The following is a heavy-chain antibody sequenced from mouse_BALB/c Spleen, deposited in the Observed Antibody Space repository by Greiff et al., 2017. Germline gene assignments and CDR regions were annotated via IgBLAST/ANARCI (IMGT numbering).Heavy chain of an antibody. Sequence: DVMLVESGGGLVKPGGSLKLSCAASGFTFSDYYMYWVRQTPEKRLEWVATISDGGSYTYYPDSVKGRFTISRDNAKNNLYLQMSSLKSEDTAMYYCARDRVRAMDYWGQGTSVTVSS. CDR3: ARDRVRAMDY. J-gene: IGHJ4*01. V-gene: IGHV5-4*02. CDR2: ISDGGSYT. D-gene: IGHD2-13*01. CDR1: GFTFSDYY.